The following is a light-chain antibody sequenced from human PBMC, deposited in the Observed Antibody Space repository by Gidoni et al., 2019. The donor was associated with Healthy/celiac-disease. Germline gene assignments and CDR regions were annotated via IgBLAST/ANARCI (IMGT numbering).Light chain of an antibody. CDR2: DAS. V-gene: IGKV3-11*01. CDR3: QQRSNWSYT. Sequence: IVLTQYPATLALSPGERATLSCRASQSVSSYLAWYQQKPGQAPRLLIYDASNRATGIPARFSGSGSGTDFTLTISSLEPEDFAVYYCQQRSNWSYTFGQGTKLEIK. J-gene: IGKJ2*01. CDR1: QSVSSY.